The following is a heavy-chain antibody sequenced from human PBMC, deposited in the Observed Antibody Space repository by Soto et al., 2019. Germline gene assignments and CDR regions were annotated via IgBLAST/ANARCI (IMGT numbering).Heavy chain of an antibody. Sequence: GGSLRLSCAASGFTFSSYGMHWVRQAPGKGLEWVAVISYDGSNKYYADSVKGRFTISRDNSKNTLYLQMNSLRAEDTAVYYCAKNRVVVPAAIVLYYYFGMDVWGQGTTVTVSS. CDR1: GFTFSSYG. CDR3: AKNRVVVPAAIVLYYYFGMDV. CDR2: ISYDGSNK. V-gene: IGHV3-30*18. J-gene: IGHJ6*02. D-gene: IGHD2-2*02.